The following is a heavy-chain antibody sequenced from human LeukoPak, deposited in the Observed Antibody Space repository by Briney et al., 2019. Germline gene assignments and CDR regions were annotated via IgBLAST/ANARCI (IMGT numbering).Heavy chain of an antibody. D-gene: IGHD3-22*01. CDR1: GFTFSSYE. J-gene: IGHJ5*02. CDR3: ARFDRYYDSSGYYAPENWFDP. Sequence: GGSLRLSCAASGFTFSSYEMNWVRQAPGKGLEWVSYISSGGSTIYYADSVKGRCTISRDNAKNSLYLQMNSLRAEDTAVYYCARFDRYYDSSGYYAPENWFDPWGQGTLVTVSS. V-gene: IGHV3-48*03. CDR2: ISSGGSTI.